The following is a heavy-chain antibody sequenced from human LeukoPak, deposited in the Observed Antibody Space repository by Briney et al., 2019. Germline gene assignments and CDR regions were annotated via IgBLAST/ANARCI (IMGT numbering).Heavy chain of an antibody. CDR3: TTEGWELPGCFVY. Sequence: GGSLRLSRAASGFTLSNAWMIWVRQAPGKGLEWVGRIKSKTDGGTTDYAAPVKGRFTISRDDSKNTLYLQMNSLKTEDTAVYYCTTEGWELPGCFVYWGQGTLVTVSS. D-gene: IGHD1-26*01. CDR2: IKSKTDGGTT. V-gene: IGHV3-15*01. J-gene: IGHJ4*02. CDR1: GFTLSNAW.